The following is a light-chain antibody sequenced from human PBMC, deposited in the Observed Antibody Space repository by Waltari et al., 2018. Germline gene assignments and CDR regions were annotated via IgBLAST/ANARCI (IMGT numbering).Light chain of an antibody. J-gene: IGKJ5*01. CDR3: QHYDSSLIT. V-gene: IGKV3-20*01. CDR2: GAS. Sequence: EIVLTQSPGTLSLSPGERATLSCRASQSVRSNYIGWYQQKPGQAPRLLIYGASSRAAGIPDRFSGSGSGTDFTLTISRLEPEDFAVYYCQHYDSSLITFGQGTRLEIK. CDR1: QSVRSNY.